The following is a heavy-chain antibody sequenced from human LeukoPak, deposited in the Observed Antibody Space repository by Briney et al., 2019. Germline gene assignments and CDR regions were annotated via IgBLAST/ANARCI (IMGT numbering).Heavy chain of an antibody. V-gene: IGHV3-30*04. Sequence: PGGSLRLSCAASGFTFSSYAMHWVRQAPGKGLEWVAVISYDGSNKYYADSVKGRFTISRDNSKNTLYLQMNSLRAEDTAVYYCAVGRYSSSITDFDYWGQGTLVTVSS. CDR2: ISYDGSNK. CDR1: GFTFSSYA. D-gene: IGHD6-6*01. J-gene: IGHJ4*02. CDR3: AVGRYSSSITDFDY.